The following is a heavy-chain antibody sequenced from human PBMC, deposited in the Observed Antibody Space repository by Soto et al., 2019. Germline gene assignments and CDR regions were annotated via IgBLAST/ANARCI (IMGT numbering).Heavy chain of an antibody. J-gene: IGHJ4*02. CDR1: GFTFSSYG. CDR2: IWYDGSNK. V-gene: IGHV3-33*01. CDR3: ARGRYEWELDDY. Sequence: QVQLVESGGGVVQPGRSLRLSCAASGFTFSSYGMHWVRQAPGKGLEWVAVIWYDGSNKYYADSVKGRFTISRDNSKNTLYLQMNSLRAEDTAVYYCARGRYEWELDDYWGQGTLVTVSS. D-gene: IGHD1-26*01.